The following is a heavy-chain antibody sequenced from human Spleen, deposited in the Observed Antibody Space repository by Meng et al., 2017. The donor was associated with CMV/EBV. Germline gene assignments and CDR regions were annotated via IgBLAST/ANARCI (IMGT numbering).Heavy chain of an antibody. J-gene: IGHJ4*02. CDR3: VRGYSTNWNQPAYFDY. CDR1: GFTFSSYE. V-gene: IGHV3-48*03. CDR2: ITSSSATI. D-gene: IGHD1-1*01. Sequence: GESLKISCAASGFTFSSYEMNWVRQAPGKGLEWVSYITSSSATIYHSDSVKGRFTISRDNAKDSLYLQLNSLRAEDTAVYYCVRGYSTNWNQPAYFDYWGQGALVTVSS.